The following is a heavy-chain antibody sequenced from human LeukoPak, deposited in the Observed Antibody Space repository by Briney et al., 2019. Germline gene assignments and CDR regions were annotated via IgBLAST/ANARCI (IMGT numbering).Heavy chain of an antibody. Sequence: TGGSLWLSCAASGFTFSSYAMSWVRQAPGEGLEWVLAISGSGGSTYYADSVKGRFPMTRDNSKNTLYLQMNSLGAEDTAVYCCARSHSNGWYSGPLVDYWGQGTLVTVSS. CDR3: ARSHSNGWYSGPLVDY. D-gene: IGHD6-19*01. CDR2: ISGSGGST. V-gene: IGHV3-23*01. J-gene: IGHJ4*02. CDR1: GFTFSSYA.